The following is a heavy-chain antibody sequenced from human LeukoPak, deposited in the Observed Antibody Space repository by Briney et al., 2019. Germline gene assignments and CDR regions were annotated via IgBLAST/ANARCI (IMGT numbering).Heavy chain of an antibody. D-gene: IGHD6-13*01. Sequence: GGSLRLSCAASGFTFNNYAMSWVRQAPGKGLEWVSSISGSGSDTFHTDSVEGRFTISRDNSKNTLYLQMSSLRADDAAIYYCTKDGEYIRSCPDHWGQGTLVTVSS. CDR3: TKDGEYIRSCPDH. CDR1: GFTFNNYA. V-gene: IGHV3-23*01. CDR2: ISGSGSDT. J-gene: IGHJ4*02.